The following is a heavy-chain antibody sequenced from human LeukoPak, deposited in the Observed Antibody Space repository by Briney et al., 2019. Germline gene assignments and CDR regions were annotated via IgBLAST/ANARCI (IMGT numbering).Heavy chain of an antibody. J-gene: IGHJ3*02. V-gene: IGHV1-69*04. CDR2: IIPILGIA. CDR3: ARVGAVDAFDI. CDR1: GGTFSSYA. D-gene: IGHD1-26*01. Sequence: ASVKVSCKASGGTFSSYAISWVRQAPGQGLEWMGRIIPILGIANYAQKFQGRVTITADKSTSTAYMELRSLRSDDTAVYYCARVGAVDAFDIWGQGTMVTVSS.